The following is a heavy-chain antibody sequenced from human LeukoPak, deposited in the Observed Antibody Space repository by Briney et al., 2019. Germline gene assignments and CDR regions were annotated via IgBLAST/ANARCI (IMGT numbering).Heavy chain of an antibody. CDR1: GITLNIFA. CDR2: ITRSGTNT. Sequence: GGSLRLSCAASGITLNIFAMNWVRQAPGKGLEWVSAITRSGTNTFYRDSVKGRFTVSRDNSKNTLYLQMNSLRAEDTAVYYCAKAMLDIVVVPAALDYWGQGTLVTVSS. J-gene: IGHJ4*02. CDR3: AKAMLDIVVVPAALDY. D-gene: IGHD2-2*01. V-gene: IGHV3-23*01.